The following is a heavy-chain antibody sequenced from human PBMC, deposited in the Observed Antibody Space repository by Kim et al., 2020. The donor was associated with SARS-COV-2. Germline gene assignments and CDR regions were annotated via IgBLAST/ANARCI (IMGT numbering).Heavy chain of an antibody. Sequence: KYSQKFQGRVTITRDTSASTAYMELSSLRSEDTAVYYCARARVTGRIFDYWGQGTLVTVSS. J-gene: IGHJ4*02. D-gene: IGHD1-20*01. V-gene: IGHV1-3*01. CDR3: ARARVTGRIFDY.